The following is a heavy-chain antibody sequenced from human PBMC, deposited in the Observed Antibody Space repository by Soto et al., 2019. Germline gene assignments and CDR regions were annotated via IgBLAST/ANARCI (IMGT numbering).Heavy chain of an antibody. J-gene: IGHJ4*02. CDR3: ASQHYYDSSGYYVVY. Sequence: PSETLSLTCIVSDGSISGYFWSWIRQPPGKGLEWIGNIHDSESTNYDSSLKSRVTISVDTSKNQFSLKLSSVTAADTAVYYCASQHYYDSSGYYVVYWGQGTLVTVSS. D-gene: IGHD3-22*01. CDR1: DGSISGYF. V-gene: IGHV4-59*08. CDR2: IHDSEST.